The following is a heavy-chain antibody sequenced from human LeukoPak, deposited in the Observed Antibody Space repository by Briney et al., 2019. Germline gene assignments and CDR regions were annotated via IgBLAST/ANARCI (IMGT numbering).Heavy chain of an antibody. CDR3: AKGSF. J-gene: IGHJ4*02. CDR1: GFTFSSYA. CDR2: ISESGGST. Sequence: SGGSLRLSCAASGFTFSSYAMSWVRQAPGKGLEWVSGISESGGSTYYAGSVKGRFTSSRDNSKNTLYLQMNNLRAEDTAAYYCAKGSFWGQGTLVTVSS. V-gene: IGHV3-23*01. D-gene: IGHD3-10*01.